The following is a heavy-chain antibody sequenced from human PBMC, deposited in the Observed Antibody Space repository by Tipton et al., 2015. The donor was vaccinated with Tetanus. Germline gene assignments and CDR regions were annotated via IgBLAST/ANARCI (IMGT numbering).Heavy chain of an antibody. CDR2: INPADTQA. D-gene: IGHD2-15*01. Sequence: QSGAEVKKPGESLKISCRGSGYNFTHYSIGWGRQMPGKGLEWMGIINPADTQATYGPPLQGQVTISGDKSLSTAFLQWSSLKASAAAFYYCARRRSAVLSGGYHWYFDLWGSATLVTVSS. V-gene: IGHV5-51*01. CDR1: GYNFTHYS. CDR3: ARRRSAVLSGGYHWYFDL. J-gene: IGHJ2*01.